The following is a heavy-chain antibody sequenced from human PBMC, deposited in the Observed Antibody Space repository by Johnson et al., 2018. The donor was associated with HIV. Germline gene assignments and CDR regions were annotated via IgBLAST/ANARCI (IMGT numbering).Heavy chain of an antibody. Sequence: QVQLVESGGCVVQPGGSLRLSCAASGFTFSSYGMHWVRQAPGKGLEWVAFIRYDGSNKYYADSVKGRFTISRDNSKNTLYLQMNSLRAEDTAVYYCAKSSSATYYGDAFDMWGQGTMVTVSS. J-gene: IGHJ3*02. CDR3: AKSSSATYYGDAFDM. CDR2: IRYDGSNK. V-gene: IGHV3-30*02. CDR1: GFTFSSYG. D-gene: IGHD3-10*01.